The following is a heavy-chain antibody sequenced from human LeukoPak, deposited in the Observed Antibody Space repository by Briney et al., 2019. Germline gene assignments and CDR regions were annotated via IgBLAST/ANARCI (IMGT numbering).Heavy chain of an antibody. CDR3: ARGVGPTF. CDR1: GGSSSGYY. D-gene: IGHD3-16*01. CDR2: INHSGST. V-gene: IGHV4-34*01. Sequence: SETLSLTCAVYGGSSSGYYWSWIRQPPGKGLEWIGEINHSGSTNYNPSLKSRVTISVDTSKNQFSLKLSSVTAADTAVYYCARGVGPTFWGQGTLVTVSS. J-gene: IGHJ4*02.